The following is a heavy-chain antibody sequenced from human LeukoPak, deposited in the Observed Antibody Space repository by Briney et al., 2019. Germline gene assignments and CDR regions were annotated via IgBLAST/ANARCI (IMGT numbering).Heavy chain of an antibody. Sequence: ASVKVSCRASGYTFSRYGISWVRQATGQGLEWMGWMNPNSGNTGYAQKFQGRVTMTRNTSISTAYMELSSLRSEDTAVYYCARGSRAVVAAAGPQTSYYFDYWGQGTLVTVSS. J-gene: IGHJ4*02. CDR3: ARGSRAVVAAAGPQTSYYFDY. CDR1: GYTFSRYG. D-gene: IGHD6-13*01. CDR2: MNPNSGNT. V-gene: IGHV1-8*01.